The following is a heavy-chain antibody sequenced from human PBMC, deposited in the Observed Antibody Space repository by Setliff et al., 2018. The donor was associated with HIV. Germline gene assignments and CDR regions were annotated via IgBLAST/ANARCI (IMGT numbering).Heavy chain of an antibody. CDR2: ISYSGST. J-gene: IGHJ1*01. V-gene: IGHV4-59*01. CDR3: ARDSNAPYFQY. CDR1: GGSISTYY. Sequence: PSETLSLTCTVSGGSISTYYWSWIWQPPGKGLEWIGYISYSGSTNYNPSLKSRVTLSVKTSKNQFSLKLNSVTAADTAVYYCARDSNAPYFQYWGQGTLVTVSS. D-gene: IGHD1-1*01.